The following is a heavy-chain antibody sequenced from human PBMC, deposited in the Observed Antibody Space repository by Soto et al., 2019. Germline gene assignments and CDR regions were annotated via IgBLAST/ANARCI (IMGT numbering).Heavy chain of an antibody. J-gene: IGHJ4*02. CDR2: ISGGST. CDR1: GFTISSYV. CDR3: AKGWADY. V-gene: IGHV3-23*01. D-gene: IGHD3-16*01. Sequence: EVQVLESGGGLVQPGGSLRLSCAASGFTISSYVMSWVRQAPGKGLEWVSGISGGSTYYADSVKGRFTISRDNSKNTLSLQMNGLSAEDTAVYYCAKGWADYWGQGTLVTVSS.